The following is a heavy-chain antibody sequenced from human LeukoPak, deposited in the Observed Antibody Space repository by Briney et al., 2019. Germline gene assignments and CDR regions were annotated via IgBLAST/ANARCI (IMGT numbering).Heavy chain of an antibody. D-gene: IGHD3-9*01. V-gene: IGHV4-59*01. CDR1: GGSISNCY. CDR2: IYYSGGT. Sequence: SETLSLTCTVSGGSISNCYWSWIRQPPGKGLESIGYIYYSGGTNYNPSLKSRVTISVDTSKNQFFLKLNSVTAADTAVYYCARGRFELPYWGQGTLVAVPS. CDR3: ARGRFELPY. J-gene: IGHJ4*02.